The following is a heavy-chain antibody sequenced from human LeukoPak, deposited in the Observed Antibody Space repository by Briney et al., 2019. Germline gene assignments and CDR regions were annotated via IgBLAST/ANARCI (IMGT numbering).Heavy chain of an antibody. J-gene: IGHJ4*02. CDR3: ARVTTGAICSGGSCYSDY. Sequence: KPSETLSLTCTVSGGSISSYYWSWIRQPAGKGLEWIGRIYTSGSTNYNPSLKSRVTISVDTSKNQFSLKLSSVTAADTAVYYCARVTTGAICSGGSCYSDYWGQGTLVTVSS. CDR2: IYTSGST. D-gene: IGHD2-15*01. CDR1: GGSISSYY. V-gene: IGHV4-4*07.